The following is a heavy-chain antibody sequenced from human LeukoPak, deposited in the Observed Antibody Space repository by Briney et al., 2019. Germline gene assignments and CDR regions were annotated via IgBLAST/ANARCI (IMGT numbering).Heavy chain of an antibody. D-gene: IGHD3-22*01. CDR3: ARDLHDSSGYYFSY. J-gene: IGHJ4*02. CDR1: GYTFTGYY. CDR2: INPNSGGT. Sequence: ASVKVSCKASGYTFTGYYMHWVRQAPGQGLEWMGRINPNSGGTNYAQKFQGRVTMTRDTSISTAYMELSRLRSDDTAVYYCARDLHDSSGYYFSYWGQGTLVAVSS. V-gene: IGHV1-2*06.